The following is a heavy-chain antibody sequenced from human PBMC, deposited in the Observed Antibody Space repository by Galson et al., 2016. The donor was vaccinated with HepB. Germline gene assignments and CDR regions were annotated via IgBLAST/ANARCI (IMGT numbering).Heavy chain of an antibody. CDR1: GGTFSSKSA. CDR2: ITPMFGTA. CDR3: ARVRDGYNHYYYYGMDV. D-gene: IGHD5-24*01. Sequence: SVKVSCKASGGTFSSKSAISWVRQAPGRGLEWMGGITPMFGTANYAQKFQGRVTLTADESTSTAYMELRSLRSEDTAVYYCARVRDGYNHYYYYGMDVWGQETTVTVAS. J-gene: IGHJ6*02. V-gene: IGHV1-69*13.